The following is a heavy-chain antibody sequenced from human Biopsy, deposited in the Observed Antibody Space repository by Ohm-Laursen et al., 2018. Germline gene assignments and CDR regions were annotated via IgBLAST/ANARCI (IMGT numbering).Heavy chain of an antibody. CDR2: ISRDGGSE. CDR3: ERGYSSSWSGYLDH. Sequence: SLRLSCSASGFTFYDHVMHWVRQAPGKGLEWVSGISRDGGSEGYADSVKGRFTISRDNAKNSLFLQMNSLTTEDTALYYCERGYSSSWSGYLDHWGQGTLVTVSS. CDR1: GFTFYDHV. J-gene: IGHJ4*02. D-gene: IGHD3-3*01. V-gene: IGHV3-9*01.